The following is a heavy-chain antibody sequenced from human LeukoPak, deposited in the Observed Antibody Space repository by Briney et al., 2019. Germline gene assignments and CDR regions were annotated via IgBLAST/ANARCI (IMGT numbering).Heavy chain of an antibody. CDR2: IYTSGST. D-gene: IGHD5-24*01. CDR3: ARAPRDGYNYLFDY. J-gene: IGHJ4*02. CDR1: GGSISSYY. V-gene: IGHV4-4*07. Sequence: SETLSLTCTVSGGSISSYYWSWIRQPAGKGLEWIGRIYTSGSTNYNPSLKSRVTVSVDTSKNQFSLKLSSVTAADTAVYYCARAPRDGYNYLFDYWGQGTLVTVSS.